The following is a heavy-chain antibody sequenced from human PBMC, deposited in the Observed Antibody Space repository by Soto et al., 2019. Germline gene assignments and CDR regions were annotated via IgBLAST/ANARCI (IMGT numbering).Heavy chain of an antibody. Sequence: PGGSLRLSCAASGFTFSSYGMHWVRQAPGKGLEWVAVISYDGSNKYYADSVKGRFTISRDNSKNTLYLQMNSLRAEDTAVYYCAKDGGLKTKPFFSSWFDYWGQGTLVTVSS. CDR3: AKDGGLKTKPFFSSWFDY. D-gene: IGHD6-13*01. CDR1: GFTFSSYG. J-gene: IGHJ4*02. V-gene: IGHV3-30*18. CDR2: ISYDGSNK.